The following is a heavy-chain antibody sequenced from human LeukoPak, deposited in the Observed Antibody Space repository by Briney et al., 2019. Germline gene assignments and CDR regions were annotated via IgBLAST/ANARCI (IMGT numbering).Heavy chain of an antibody. CDR1: GFTFSSYS. J-gene: IGHJ6*03. CDR2: ISSSSSYI. Sequence: KPGGSLRLSCAASGFTFSSYSMNWVRQAPGKGLEWVSSISSSSSYIYYADSVKGRFTISRDNAKNSLYLQMNSLRAEDTALYHCARGSKGLEAMRYYYHMDVWGKGTTVTISS. V-gene: IGHV3-21*04. D-gene: IGHD2-2*01. CDR3: ARGSKGLEAMRYYYHMDV.